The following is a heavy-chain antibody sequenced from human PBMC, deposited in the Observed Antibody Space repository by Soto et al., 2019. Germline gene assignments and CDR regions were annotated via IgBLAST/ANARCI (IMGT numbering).Heavy chain of an antibody. V-gene: IGHV3-23*01. CDR1: GYNFNKYA. Sequence: EVQLLESGGGLRQPGGSLRLSCVASGYNFNKYAVSWVRQAPGKGLEWVSAISSGGDNTHYADSVKGGITITRDNSKNMLYLEMNSLTVEDTAVYYCVRRAQYFDGTGFHAFDIWGQGTRVTVSS. D-gene: IGHD3-22*01. CDR3: VRRAQYFDGTGFHAFDI. CDR2: ISSGGDNT. J-gene: IGHJ3*02.